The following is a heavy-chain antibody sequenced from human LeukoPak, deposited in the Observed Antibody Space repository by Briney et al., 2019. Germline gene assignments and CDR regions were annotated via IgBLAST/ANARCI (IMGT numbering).Heavy chain of an antibody. J-gene: IGHJ4*02. Sequence: GGSLRLSCAASGFTFSSYAMSWVRQAPGKGLEWVSAIASGGGTYYADSVKGRFTISRDISKNTVYLQMNSLRAEDTAVYYCARGAATGPTLGLDYWGQGTLVTVSS. CDR3: ARGAATGPTLGLDY. V-gene: IGHV3-23*01. D-gene: IGHD6-13*01. CDR2: IASGGGT. CDR1: GFTFSSYA.